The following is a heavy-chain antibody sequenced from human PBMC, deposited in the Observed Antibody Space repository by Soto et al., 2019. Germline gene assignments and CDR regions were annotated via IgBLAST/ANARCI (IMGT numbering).Heavy chain of an antibody. J-gene: IGHJ3*02. CDR3: ATSYGDSRHDAFDI. CDR2: IYYSGST. Sequence: PSETLSLTCTVSGGSISSYYWSWIRQPPGKGLEWIGYIYYSGSTNYNPSLKSRVTISVDTSKNQFSLKLSSVTAADTAVYYCATSYGDSRHDAFDIWGQGTMVTVSS. V-gene: IGHV4-59*12. D-gene: IGHD4-17*01. CDR1: GGSISSYY.